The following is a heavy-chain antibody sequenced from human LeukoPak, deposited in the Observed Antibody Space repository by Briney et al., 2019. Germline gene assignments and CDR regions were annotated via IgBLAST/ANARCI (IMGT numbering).Heavy chain of an antibody. CDR2: MSYSGTT. V-gene: IGHV4-39*01. CDR1: GGSINSSTNY. J-gene: IGHJ4*02. Sequence: SETLSLTCTVSGGSINSSTNYWGWIRQPPGKGLEWIGSMSYSGTTYYKSSLESRVTISVDTSKNQFSLRLSSVTAADTAVYYCARHRSAWWADCWGQGTLVTVST. D-gene: IGHD6-19*01. CDR3: ARHRSAWWADC.